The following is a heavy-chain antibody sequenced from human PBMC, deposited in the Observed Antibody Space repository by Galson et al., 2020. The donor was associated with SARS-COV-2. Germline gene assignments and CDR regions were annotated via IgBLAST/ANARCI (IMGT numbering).Heavy chain of an antibody. J-gene: IGHJ4*02. CDR1: GFSLSTSGVG. CDR3: AHIVSNYYDNRGVDFDD. Sequence: SGPTLVKPTQTLTLTCTFSGFSLSTSGVGVGWIRQPPGKALEWLALIYWNNDKRYSPSLKTRLTITKDTSKNQVVITMTNMDPVDTGTYYCAHIVSNYYDNRGVDFDDWGQGTLVTGSS. D-gene: IGHD3-22*01. CDR2: IYWNNDK. V-gene: IGHV2-5*01.